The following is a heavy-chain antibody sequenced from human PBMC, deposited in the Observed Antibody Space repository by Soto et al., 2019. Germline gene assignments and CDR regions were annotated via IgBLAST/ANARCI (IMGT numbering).Heavy chain of an antibody. CDR1: GGSISSSKW. D-gene: IGHD1-1*01. CDR3: ARLDRDYFYHGMDV. Sequence: KPSETLSLTCAVSGGSISSSKWWTWVRQVPGKGLEWIGKIDQNGITNYNPSLESRVTISKDESSNKLSLKLSSVTAADTAVYYCARLDRDYFYHGMDVWGQGTTVTVSS. CDR2: IDQNGIT. J-gene: IGHJ6*02. V-gene: IGHV4-4*02.